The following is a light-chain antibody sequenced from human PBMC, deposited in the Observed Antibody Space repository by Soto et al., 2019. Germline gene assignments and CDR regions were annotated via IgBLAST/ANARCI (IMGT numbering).Light chain of an antibody. CDR2: GAS. J-gene: IGKJ5*01. V-gene: IGKV3D-20*02. Sequence: EIVLTHSPGTLSLSPCERAALSCSTIQSVNNNYLAWYQQKPGQAPRLLIYGASSRATGIPDRFSGSGSGTDFTLSISRLEPDDFAVYYCQQRSNWPPLTFGQGTRLEI. CDR1: QSVNNNY. CDR3: QQRSNWPPLT.